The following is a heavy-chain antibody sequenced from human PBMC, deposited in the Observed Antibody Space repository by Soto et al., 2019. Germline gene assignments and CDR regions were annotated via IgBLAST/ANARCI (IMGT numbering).Heavy chain of an antibody. J-gene: IGHJ4*02. D-gene: IGHD2-15*01. CDR3: ARDLLPEDY. V-gene: IGHV1-18*01. CDR1: DTFTSYA. CDR2: ISAYNGNT. Sequence: QVQLVQSGAEVKKPGASVKVSCKASDTFTSYAISWVRQAPGQGLEWMGWISAYNGNTNYAQKLQGRVTMTTDTSTSTAYMELRSLRSDDTAVYYCARDLLPEDYWGQGTLVTVSS.